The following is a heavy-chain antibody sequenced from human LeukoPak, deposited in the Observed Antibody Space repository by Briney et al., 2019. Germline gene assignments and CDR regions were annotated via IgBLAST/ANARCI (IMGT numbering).Heavy chain of an antibody. Sequence: GGSLRLSCAASGFTLRSYAMSWVRQAPGKGLECGSAISGSCGSTYYADSVKSRFTISRDNSKTTLYLQMNSLRAEDTAVYYCAKVGRELLPYYYYYMDVWGKGTTVTVSS. CDR3: AKVGRELLPYYYYYMDV. D-gene: IGHD1-26*01. CDR1: GFTLRSYA. J-gene: IGHJ6*03. V-gene: IGHV3-23*01. CDR2: ISGSCGST.